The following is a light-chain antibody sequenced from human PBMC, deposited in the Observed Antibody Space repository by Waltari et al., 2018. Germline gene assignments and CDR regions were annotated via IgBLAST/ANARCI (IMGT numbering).Light chain of an antibody. Sequence: IQMTPSPSSMSASVGDRVPITCQASQDIRIYLSWYQQKPGKAPKVLIYDASNLETGVPSRFTGSRSGTDFTFTISSLQPEDIATYYCQQYKDLPRTFGQGTKVEIK. J-gene: IGKJ1*01. CDR1: QDIRIY. V-gene: IGKV1-33*01. CDR3: QQYKDLPRT. CDR2: DAS.